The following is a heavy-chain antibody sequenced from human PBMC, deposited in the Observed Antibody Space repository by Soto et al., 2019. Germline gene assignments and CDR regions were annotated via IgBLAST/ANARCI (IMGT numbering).Heavy chain of an antibody. V-gene: IGHV1-69*13. Sequence: ASVKVSCKASGGTFSSYAISWVRQAPGQGLEWMGGIIPIFGTANYAQKFQGRVTITADESTSTAYMELSSLRSEDTAVYYCARGSSGWYNWFDPWGQGTLVTVSS. CDR3: ARGSSGWYNWFDP. CDR1: GGTFSSYA. CDR2: IIPIFGTA. D-gene: IGHD6-19*01. J-gene: IGHJ5*02.